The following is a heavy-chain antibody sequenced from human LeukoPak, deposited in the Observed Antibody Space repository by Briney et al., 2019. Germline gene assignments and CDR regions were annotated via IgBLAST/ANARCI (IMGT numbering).Heavy chain of an antibody. Sequence: GGSLRLSCAASGFTFSDYYMSWIRQAPGKGLEWVSYISSSGNTIYYADSVKGRFTISRDNAKNSLYLQMNSLRAEDTAVYYCARERRANYYFDYWGQGTLVTVSS. D-gene: IGHD4/OR15-4a*01. CDR2: ISSSGNTI. CDR1: GFTFSDYY. V-gene: IGHV3-11*01. J-gene: IGHJ4*02. CDR3: ARERRANYYFDY.